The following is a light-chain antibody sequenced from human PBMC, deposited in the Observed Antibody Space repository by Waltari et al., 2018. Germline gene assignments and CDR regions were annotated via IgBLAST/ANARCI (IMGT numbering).Light chain of an antibody. Sequence: DIQMTHSPSTLSASLGHLVTITCRASQNINDYLAWYQQKPGKAPKVLLQKASSVESGVPSRFSGSGSGTEFTLTISSLQPDDFATYYCQQYGSSSRTFGQGTKVEL. CDR1: QNINDY. CDR3: QQYGSSSRT. J-gene: IGKJ1*01. CDR2: KAS. V-gene: IGKV1-5*01.